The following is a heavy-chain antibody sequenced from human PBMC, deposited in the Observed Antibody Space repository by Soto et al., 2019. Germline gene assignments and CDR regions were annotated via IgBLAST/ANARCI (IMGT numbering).Heavy chain of an antibody. Sequence: PSETLSLTCTVSGGSISSSSYYWGWIRQPPGKGLEWIGSIYYSGSTYYNPSLKSRVTISVDTSKNQFSLKLSSVTAADTAVYHCASDLLACTNFQGWCYYYYGMDVWGQGTTVTVSS. CDR1: GGSISSSSYY. CDR2: IYYSGST. V-gene: IGHV4-39*01. D-gene: IGHD2-8*01. J-gene: IGHJ6*02. CDR3: ASDLLACTNFQGWCYYYYGMDV.